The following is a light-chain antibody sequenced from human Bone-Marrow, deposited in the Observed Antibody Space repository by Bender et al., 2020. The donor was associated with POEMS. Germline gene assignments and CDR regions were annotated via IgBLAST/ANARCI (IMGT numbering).Light chain of an antibody. J-gene: IGLJ1*01. CDR1: SIGIKS. Sequence: SYVLTQPPSVSVAPGQTATITCGGNSIGIKSVHWYHQKPGQAPVLVVYDDSDRPSGIPERFSGSNSANTATLTISRVEAGDEADYYCQVWDSDSDLYVFGTGTKVTVL. CDR3: QVWDSDSDLYV. CDR2: DDS. V-gene: IGLV3-21*02.